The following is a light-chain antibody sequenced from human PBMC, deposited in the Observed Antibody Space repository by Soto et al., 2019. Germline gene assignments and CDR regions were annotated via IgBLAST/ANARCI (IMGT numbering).Light chain of an antibody. J-gene: IGKJ1*01. Sequence: DLHMTQSPSTLSASVGDRVTITCRASQSISIWLAWYQQKPGKAPNLLIYKTSSLETGVPSRFSGSGSGTEFTLAISGLQPDDFATYYCQHWNDYSWTFGQGTKVEV. CDR2: KTS. CDR1: QSISIW. CDR3: QHWNDYSWT. V-gene: IGKV1-5*03.